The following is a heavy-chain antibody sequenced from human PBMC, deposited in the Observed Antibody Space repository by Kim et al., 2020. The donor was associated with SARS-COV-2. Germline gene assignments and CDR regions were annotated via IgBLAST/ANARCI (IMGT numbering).Heavy chain of an antibody. Sequence: SETLSLTCAVYGGSFSGYYWSWIRQPPGKGLEWIGEINHSGSTNYNPSLKSRVTISVDTSKNQFSLKLSSVTAADTAVYYCARRGWGVDYWGQGTLVTVSS. J-gene: IGHJ4*02. D-gene: IGHD3-10*01. CDR3: ARRGWGVDY. V-gene: IGHV4-34*01. CDR2: INHSGST. CDR1: GGSFSGYY.